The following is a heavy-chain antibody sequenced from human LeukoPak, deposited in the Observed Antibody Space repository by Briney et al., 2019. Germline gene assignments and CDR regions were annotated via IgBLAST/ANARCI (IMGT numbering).Heavy chain of an antibody. CDR1: GFTFSDYA. D-gene: IGHD2-2*01. CDR2: ISFDGNNK. V-gene: IGHV3-30*04. J-gene: IGHJ4*02. CDR3: AKEVVPAGEVDY. Sequence: GGSLRLSCAASGFTFSDYAMHWVRLAPGKGLEWVAVISFDGNNKYYADSVKGRFTISRDNSKNTLYLQMNSLRAEDTAVYYCAKEVVPAGEVDYWGQGTLVTVSS.